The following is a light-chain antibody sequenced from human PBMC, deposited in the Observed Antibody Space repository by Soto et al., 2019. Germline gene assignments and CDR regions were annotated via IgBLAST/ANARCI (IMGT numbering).Light chain of an antibody. J-gene: IGLJ2*01. CDR1: SGSIASNY. Sequence: NFMLTQPHSVSESPGKTGTISFTRISGSIASNYVQWYQQRPGSAPTTVIYEDNQRPSGVPDRFSGSIDSSSNSASLTISGLKTEDEADYYCQSYDSSNHTVVFGGGTKLTVL. CDR3: QSYDSSNHTVV. CDR2: EDN. V-gene: IGLV6-57*03.